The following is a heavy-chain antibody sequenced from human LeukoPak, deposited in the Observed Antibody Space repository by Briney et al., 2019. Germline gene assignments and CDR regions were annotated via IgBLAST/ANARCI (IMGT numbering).Heavy chain of an antibody. J-gene: IGHJ4*02. CDR1: GGSISSGGYY. D-gene: IGHD1-26*01. Sequence: SETLSLTCTVSGGSISSGGYYWNWIRQSPGKGLEWIGYIYHSGSTYYNPSLKSRVTISVDRSENQFSLKLSSVTAADTAVYYCARSQSGLGSFPSSNWGQGTLVTVSS. V-gene: IGHV4-30-2*06. CDR3: ARSQSGLGSFPSSN. CDR2: IYHSGST.